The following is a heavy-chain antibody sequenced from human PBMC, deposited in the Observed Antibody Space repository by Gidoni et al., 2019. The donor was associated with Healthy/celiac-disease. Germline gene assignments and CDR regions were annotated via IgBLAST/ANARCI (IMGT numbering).Heavy chain of an antibody. Sequence: EVQLLESGGGLVQPGGSLRLSCAASGFTFSSYAMSWVRQAPGKGLEWVSAISGSGGSTYNADSVKGRFTISRDNSKNTLYLQMNSLRAEDTAVYYCASGSNVRTPVDYWGQGTLVTVSS. D-gene: IGHD2-15*01. CDR2: ISGSGGST. J-gene: IGHJ4*02. CDR1: GFTFSSYA. CDR3: ASGSNVRTPVDY. V-gene: IGHV3-23*01.